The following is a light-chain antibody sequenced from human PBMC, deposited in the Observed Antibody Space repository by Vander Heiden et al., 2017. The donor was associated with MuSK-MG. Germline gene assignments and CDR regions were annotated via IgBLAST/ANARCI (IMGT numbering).Light chain of an antibody. CDR3: QQNDSSPQT. CDR2: AAS. V-gene: IGKV1-39*01. Sequence: DIQMTPSPSSLSASAGDRVTISCRASQSISSYLNWYQQKPGKAPKLLIYAASSLQSGVPSRFSGSGSGTDFTLTISSLHPEDFATYYCQQNDSSPQTFGQGTKVEIK. CDR1: QSISSY. J-gene: IGKJ1*01.